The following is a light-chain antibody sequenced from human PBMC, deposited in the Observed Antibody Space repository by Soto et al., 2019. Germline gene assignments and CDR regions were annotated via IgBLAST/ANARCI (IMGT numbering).Light chain of an antibody. CDR2: GAS. CDR3: QQYGSSSWT. J-gene: IGKJ1*01. CDR1: QSISSSY. Sequence: IVLTQSAGTLSLSPGQRSTLSCRASQSISSSYLAWYQQRPGQAPRLLIYGASSRATGIPDRFSGSGSGTEFTRTISRLEPEDFAVYYCQQYGSSSWTFGQGTKVEIK. V-gene: IGKV3-20*01.